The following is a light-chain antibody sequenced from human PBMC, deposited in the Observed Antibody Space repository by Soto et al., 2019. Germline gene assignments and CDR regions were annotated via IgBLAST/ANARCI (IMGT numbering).Light chain of an antibody. CDR2: GAS. CDR3: QQYGSLPQT. CDR1: QSVSSN. Sequence: EVVLTQSPATLSLSPGDRATLSCRASQSVSSNLAWYQQEPGQAPRLLIYGASTRATGIPARFSGSGSGTDFTLTISRLEPEDFAVYYCQQYGSLPQTFGQGTRLEIK. J-gene: IGKJ5*01. V-gene: IGKV3-20*01.